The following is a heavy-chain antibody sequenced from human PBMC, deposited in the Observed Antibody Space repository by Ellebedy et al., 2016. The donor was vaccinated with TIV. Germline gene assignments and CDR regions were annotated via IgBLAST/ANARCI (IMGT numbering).Heavy chain of an antibody. J-gene: IGHJ4*02. CDR1: GYTFNGYG. D-gene: IGHD3-10*01. CDR2: ISAYNGHT. CDR3: ARTGAYTYGSGNPDH. V-gene: IGHV1-18*04. Sequence: AASVKASCKASGYTFNGYGICWVRQAPGQGLEWMGWISAYNGHTNYAKEVQGRVTMTIDKSRSTAYMELRSLRSDDTAVFYCARTGAYTYGSGNPDHWGQGTLVTVSS.